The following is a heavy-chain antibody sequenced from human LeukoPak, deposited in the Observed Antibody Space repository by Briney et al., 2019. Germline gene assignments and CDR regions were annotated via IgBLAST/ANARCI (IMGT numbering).Heavy chain of an antibody. CDR3: ARVDTGRGISWFDP. D-gene: IGHD1-1*01. J-gene: IGHJ5*02. Sequence: SQTLSLTCVISGDSVSSNTATWSWIRQSPSRGLEWLGRAYYRSTWHIEYAISVKSQITINPDTSKNQLSLQLNSVTPEDTAMYYCARVDTGRGISWFDPWGQGTLVTVSS. CDR2: AYYRSTWHI. V-gene: IGHV6-1*01. CDR1: GDSVSSNTAT.